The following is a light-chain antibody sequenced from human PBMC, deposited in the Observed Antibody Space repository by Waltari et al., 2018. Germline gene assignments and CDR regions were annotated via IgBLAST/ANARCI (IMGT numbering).Light chain of an antibody. Sequence: DIVMTQSPDSLAVSLGERATINCKSWQGFLASSTNKNYLAWYQQKPGQPPKLLISWASTRESGVPDRFSGSGSGTDFTLTISSLQAEDVAVYYCHQYYRLPLTFGGGTKVELK. CDR3: HQYYRLPLT. CDR2: WAS. CDR1: QGFLASSTNKNY. V-gene: IGKV4-1*01. J-gene: IGKJ4*01.